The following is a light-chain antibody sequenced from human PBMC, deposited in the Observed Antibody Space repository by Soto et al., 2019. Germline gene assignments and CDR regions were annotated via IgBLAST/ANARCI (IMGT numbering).Light chain of an antibody. V-gene: IGKV1-27*01. Sequence: DIQMTQSPSSLSASVGESLTITCRASQAIDDFLAWYQQKPGKVPKLLIYSASNLQSGDPSRFSGSRSGTYFTLSISSLQPEDVATYYCQKYPSTHFTFGPGTRVDI. J-gene: IGKJ3*01. CDR2: SAS. CDR1: QAIDDF. CDR3: QKYPSTHFT.